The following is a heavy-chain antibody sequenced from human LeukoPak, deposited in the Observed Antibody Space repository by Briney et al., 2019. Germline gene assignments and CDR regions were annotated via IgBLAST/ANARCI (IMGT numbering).Heavy chain of an antibody. V-gene: IGHV3-21*01. Sequence: GGSLRLSCAASGFTFSSYSMNWVRRAPGKGLEWVSSISSSSSYIYYADSVKGRFTISRDNAKNSLYLQMNSLRAEDTAVYYCARAIRYSSSWYYFDYWGQGTLVTVSS. CDR1: GFTFSSYS. D-gene: IGHD6-13*01. CDR2: ISSSSSYI. CDR3: ARAIRYSSSWYYFDY. J-gene: IGHJ4*02.